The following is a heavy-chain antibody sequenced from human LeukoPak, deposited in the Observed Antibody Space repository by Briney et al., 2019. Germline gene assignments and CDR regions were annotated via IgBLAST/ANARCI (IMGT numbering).Heavy chain of an antibody. CDR3: ARSLKPYGSGLYYFDY. V-gene: IGHV3-23*01. CDR2: ISGSGGST. Sequence: GGSLRLSCAASGFTFSSYAMSWVRQAPGKGLEWVSAISGSGGSTYYADSVKGRFTISRDNSKNTLYLQMNSLRAEDTAVYYCARSLKPYGSGLYYFDYWGQGTLVTVSS. CDR1: GFTFSSYA. D-gene: IGHD3-10*01. J-gene: IGHJ4*02.